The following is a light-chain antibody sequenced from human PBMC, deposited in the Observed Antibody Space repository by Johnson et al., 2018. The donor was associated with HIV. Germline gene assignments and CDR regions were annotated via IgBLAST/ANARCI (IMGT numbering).Light chain of an antibody. J-gene: IGLJ1*01. V-gene: IGLV1-51*01. Sequence: QSVLTQPPSVSAAPGQKVTISCSGSSSNIGYNYVSWYQQVPGTAPKLLIYDIDKRPSGIPDRFSGSQSGTSATLGITGVHTGDEADYYCAAWDSGLSARSVFGPGT. CDR1: SSNIGYNY. CDR3: AAWDSGLSARSV. CDR2: DID.